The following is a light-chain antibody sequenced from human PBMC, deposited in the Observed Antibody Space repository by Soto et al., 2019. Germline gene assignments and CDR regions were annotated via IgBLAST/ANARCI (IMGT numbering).Light chain of an antibody. CDR3: QQYGSSPPRT. V-gene: IGKV3-20*01. CDR1: QSVTSNY. CDR2: GAS. Sequence: DIVLTQSPGTLSLSPGEKATLSCRASQSVTSNYLAWYQQKPGQAPRLLIYGASTRATDVPDRFSGSGSGADFTLTISRLEPEDFAVYYCQQYGSSPPRTFGQGTKVE. J-gene: IGKJ1*01.